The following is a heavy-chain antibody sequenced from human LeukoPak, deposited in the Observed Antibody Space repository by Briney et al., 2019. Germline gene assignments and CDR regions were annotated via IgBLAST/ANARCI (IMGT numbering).Heavy chain of an antibody. J-gene: IGHJ4*02. V-gene: IGHV3-15*01. CDR3: TTAPAQSDY. Sequence: PGGSLRLSCAASGFTFSNAWMSWVRQAPGKGLEWVGRIKSKTDDGTTDYAAPVKGRFTLSRDDSKNTLYLQMNSLKFEDTAVYYCTTAPAQSDYWGQGTLVTVSS. CDR1: GFTFSNAW. CDR2: IKSKTDDGTT. D-gene: IGHD2-2*01.